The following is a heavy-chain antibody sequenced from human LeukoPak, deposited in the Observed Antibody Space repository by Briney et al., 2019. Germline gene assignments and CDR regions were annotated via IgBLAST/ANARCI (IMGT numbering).Heavy chain of an antibody. Sequence: PSETLSLTCTVSGGSISSSSYYWGWIRQPPGKGLEWIGSIYYSGSTYYNPSLKSRVTISSDTSRNQFSLRLTSVTAADTAAYYCARRSYFDSGTAYFDFWGQGTLVTVSS. V-gene: IGHV4-39*01. D-gene: IGHD3-22*01. CDR1: GGSISSSSYY. J-gene: IGHJ4*02. CDR3: ARRSYFDSGTAYFDF. CDR2: IYYSGST.